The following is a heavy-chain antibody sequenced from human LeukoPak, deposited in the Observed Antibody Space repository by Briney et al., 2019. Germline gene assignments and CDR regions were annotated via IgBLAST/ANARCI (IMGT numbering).Heavy chain of an antibody. CDR1: GFTFSSYA. V-gene: IGHV3-23*01. CDR2: ISGSGGST. J-gene: IGHJ6*04. CDR3: AREKLGTGAHYYYGMDV. Sequence: GGSLRLSCAASGFTFSSYAMSWVRQAPGKGLEWVSAISGSGGSTYYADSVKGRFTISRDNSKNTLYLQMNSLRAEDTAVYYCAREKLGTGAHYYYGMDVWGKGTTVTVSS. D-gene: IGHD1-26*01.